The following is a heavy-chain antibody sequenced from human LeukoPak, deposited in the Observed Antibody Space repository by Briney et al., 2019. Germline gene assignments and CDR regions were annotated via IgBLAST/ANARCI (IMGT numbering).Heavy chain of an antibody. D-gene: IGHD3-10*01. CDR2: IYYSGST. Sequence: SETLSLTCTVSGGSISSSSYYWGWIRQPPGKGLEWIGSIYYSGSTYYNPSLKSRVTISVDTSKNQFSLKLSSVTAADTAVYYCTRGRSSMVRGYYYYYMDVWGKGTTVTISS. J-gene: IGHJ6*03. CDR3: TRGRSSMVRGYYYYYMDV. CDR1: GGSISSSSYY. V-gene: IGHV4-39*07.